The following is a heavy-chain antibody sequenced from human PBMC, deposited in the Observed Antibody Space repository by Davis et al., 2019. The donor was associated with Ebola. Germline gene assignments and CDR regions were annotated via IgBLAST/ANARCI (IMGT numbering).Heavy chain of an antibody. V-gene: IGHV3-33*01. J-gene: IGHJ6*02. CDR1: GFTFSSYG. CDR2: IWYDGSNK. Sequence: PGGSLRLSCAASGFTFSSYGMHWVRQAPGKGLEWVAVIWYDGSNKYYADSVKGRFTISRDNSKNTLYLQMNSLRAEDTAVYYCARDGRGQQLANYGMDVWGQGTTVTVSS. D-gene: IGHD6-13*01. CDR3: ARDGRGQQLANYGMDV.